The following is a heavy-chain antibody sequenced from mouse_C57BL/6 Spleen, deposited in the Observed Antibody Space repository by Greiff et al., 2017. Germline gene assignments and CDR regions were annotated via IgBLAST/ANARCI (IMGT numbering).Heavy chain of an antibody. CDR3: TTPLSNPFAY. CDR1: GFNIKDDY. J-gene: IGHJ3*01. D-gene: IGHD2-5*01. Sequence: VQLQQSGAELVRPGASVKLSCTASGFNIKDDYMHWVKQRPEQGLEWIGWIDPENGDTEYASKFQGKATITADTSSNTAYLQLSSLTSEVTAVYYCTTPLSNPFAYWGQGTLVTVSA. V-gene: IGHV14-4*01. CDR2: IDPENGDT.